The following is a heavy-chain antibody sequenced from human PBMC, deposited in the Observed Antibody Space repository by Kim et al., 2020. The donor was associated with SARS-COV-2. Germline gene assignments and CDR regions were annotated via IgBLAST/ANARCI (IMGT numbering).Heavy chain of an antibody. CDR2: ISAYNGNT. V-gene: IGHV1-18*01. CDR1: GYTFTSYG. Sequence: ASVKVSCKASGYTFTSYGISWVRQAPGQGLEWMGWISAYNGNTNYAQKLQGRVTMTTDTSTSTAYMELRSLRSDDTAVYYCARDERSGFLWFGEEGQYYGMDVWGQGTTVTVSS. J-gene: IGHJ6*02. D-gene: IGHD3-10*01. CDR3: ARDERSGFLWFGEEGQYYGMDV.